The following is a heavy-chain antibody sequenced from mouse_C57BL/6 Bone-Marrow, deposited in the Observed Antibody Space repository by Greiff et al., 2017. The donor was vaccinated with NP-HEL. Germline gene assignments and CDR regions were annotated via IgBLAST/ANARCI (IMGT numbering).Heavy chain of an antibody. D-gene: IGHD1-1*01. CDR1: GFSLTSYG. J-gene: IGHJ3*01. V-gene: IGHV2-6*01. CDR2: IWGVGST. Sequence: VMLVESGPGLVAPSQSLSITCTVSGFSLTSYGVDGVRQSPGKGLEWLGVIWGVGSTNYNSALKSRLSISKDNSKSQVFLKMNSLQTDDTAMYYCASEDYYGSRFAYWGQGTLVTVSA. CDR3: ASEDYYGSRFAY.